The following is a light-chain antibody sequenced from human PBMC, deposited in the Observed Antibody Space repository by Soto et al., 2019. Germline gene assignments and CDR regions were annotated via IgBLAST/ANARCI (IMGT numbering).Light chain of an antibody. CDR1: SGDVGSYNY. Sequence: QSALTQPASVSGSPGQSITISCTGTSGDVGSYNYVSWYQQHPGKAPKVMIYDVSNRPSGVSNRFSGSKSGNTASLTISGLQAEDEADYYCSSFTSITTLIFGGGTKDTVL. CDR2: DVS. J-gene: IGLJ2*01. V-gene: IGLV2-14*03. CDR3: SSFTSITTLI.